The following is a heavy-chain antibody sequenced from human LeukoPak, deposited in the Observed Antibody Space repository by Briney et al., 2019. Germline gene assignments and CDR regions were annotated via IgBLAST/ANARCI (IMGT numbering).Heavy chain of an antibody. D-gene: IGHD3/OR15-3a*01. J-gene: IGHJ3*02. CDR2: ISYDGSNN. V-gene: IGHV3-30-3*01. Sequence: PGGSLRLSCAAPGFIFSIYAMHWVRQTPGTGLEWVAVISYDGSNNYYADSVKGRFTISRDNSKNTLYLQMNSLRAEDTAVYYCARVHRTGWVVDAFDIWGQGTMVTVSS. CDR1: GFIFSIYA. CDR3: ARVHRTGWVVDAFDI.